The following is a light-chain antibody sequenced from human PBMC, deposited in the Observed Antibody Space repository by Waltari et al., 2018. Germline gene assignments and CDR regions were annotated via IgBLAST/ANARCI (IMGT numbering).Light chain of an antibody. CDR2: LVS. V-gene: IGKV2-28*01. CDR1: QSLLNSNGYTY. Sequence: IVLTQSPLSLPVTPGEPASISCRSSQSLLNSNGYTYLHWYLQKPGQSPQLLISLVSNRASEVPDRFSGSGSGTDFILKISGVEAEDVGVYYCMQGLQTPSITFGQGTRLEIK. J-gene: IGKJ5*01. CDR3: MQGLQTPSIT.